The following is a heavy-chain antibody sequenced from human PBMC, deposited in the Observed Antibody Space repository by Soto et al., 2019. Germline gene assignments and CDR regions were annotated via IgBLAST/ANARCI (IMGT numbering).Heavy chain of an antibody. CDR2: TSLYNGNT. D-gene: IGHD3-10*01. J-gene: IGHJ4*02. CDR1: GYTFSIYG. CDR3: VRDLDASGNYYTDY. Sequence: QVQLVQSGAAVKKPGASVKVSCKGSGYTFSIYGITWVRQAPGQGLEWMGWTSLYNGNTKYAQKLQGRGSKTTDTSTHTAYMELRILTCVDTAVYFCVRDLDASGNYYTDYGGQGTLVTVSS. V-gene: IGHV1-18*01.